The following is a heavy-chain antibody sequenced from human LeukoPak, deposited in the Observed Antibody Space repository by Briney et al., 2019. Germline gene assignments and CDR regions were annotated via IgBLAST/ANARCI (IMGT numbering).Heavy chain of an antibody. CDR2: IIPIFGTA. CDR1: GGTFSSYA. D-gene: IGHD4-11*01. CDR3: AREVWEDSNSPNWFDP. J-gene: IGHJ5*02. V-gene: IGHV1-69*05. Sequence: SVKVSCKASGGTFSSYAISWVRQAPGQGLEWMGRIIPIFGTANYAQKFQGRVTITTDESASTAYMELSSLRSEDTAVYYCAREVWEDSNSPNWFDPWGQGTLVTVSS.